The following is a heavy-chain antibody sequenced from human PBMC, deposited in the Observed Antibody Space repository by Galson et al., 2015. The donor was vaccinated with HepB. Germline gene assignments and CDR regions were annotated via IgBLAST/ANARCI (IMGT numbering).Heavy chain of an antibody. CDR3: ATSYDILTGYYRERGLYWYFDL. J-gene: IGHJ2*01. Sequence: SVKVSCKVSGYTLTELSMHWVRQAPGKGLEWMGGFDPEDGETIYAQKFQGRVTMTEDTSTDTAYMELSSLRSEDTAVYYCATSYDILTGYYRERGLYWYFDLWGQGTLVTVSS. CDR2: FDPEDGET. CDR1: GYTLTELS. V-gene: IGHV1-24*01. D-gene: IGHD3-9*01.